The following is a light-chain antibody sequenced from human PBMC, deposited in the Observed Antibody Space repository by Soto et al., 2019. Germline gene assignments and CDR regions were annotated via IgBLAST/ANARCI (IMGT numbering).Light chain of an antibody. CDR3: QQYYTYPYT. CDR2: ASS. J-gene: IGKJ2*01. Sequence: AIRMTQSPSSFSASTGDRVTITCRASQGISSYLAWYQQKPGKAPKLLIYASSTLQSGVPSRFSGSGSGTEFSLTISSLQSEDFATYYCQQYYTYPYTFGLGTKLEI. V-gene: IGKV1-8*01. CDR1: QGISSY.